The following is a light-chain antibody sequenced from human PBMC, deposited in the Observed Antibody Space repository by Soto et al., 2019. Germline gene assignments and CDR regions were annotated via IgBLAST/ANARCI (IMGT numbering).Light chain of an antibody. CDR2: DAS. V-gene: IGKV1-5*01. CDR1: RDISNS. J-gene: IGKJ1*01. Sequence: DSQMPQSPPSLSASVGDILAINFRASRDISNSLAWYQQKPGKAPKLLIFDASNLQSGVPSRFSGSGSGTEFTLTISSLQADDFATYFCQQYNDYWTFGQGTKVDIK. CDR3: QQYNDYWT.